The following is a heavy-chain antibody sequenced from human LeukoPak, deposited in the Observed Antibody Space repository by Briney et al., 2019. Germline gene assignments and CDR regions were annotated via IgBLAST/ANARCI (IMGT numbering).Heavy chain of an antibody. CDR2: ISGSGGST. V-gene: IGHV3-23*01. CDR3: AKGGSSYSEMDY. CDR1: GFTLRNYG. Sequence: GGPLRLSCAASGFTLRNYGMSWVRQAPGKGLEWVSAISGSGGSTYYADSVKGRFTISRDNSKNTLYLQMNSLRADDTAVYYCAKGGSSYSEMDYWGQGTLVTVSS. D-gene: IGHD4-11*01. J-gene: IGHJ4*02.